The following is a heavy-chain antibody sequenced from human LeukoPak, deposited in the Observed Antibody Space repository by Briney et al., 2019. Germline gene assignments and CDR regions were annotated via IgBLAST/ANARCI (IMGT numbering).Heavy chain of an antibody. V-gene: IGHV3-23*01. Sequence: GGSLRLSCAASGFTFSTYAMSWVRQAPGKGLEWVSAISTSGVIPYYADSVKGRFTISRDNSKNTLYLQMNSLRAEDTAVYYCARDPGGDTIFGVVITGGYYYYMDVWGKGTTVTVSS. CDR1: GFTFSTYA. CDR2: ISTSGVIP. CDR3: ARDPGGDTIFGVVITGGYYYYMDV. D-gene: IGHD3-3*01. J-gene: IGHJ6*03.